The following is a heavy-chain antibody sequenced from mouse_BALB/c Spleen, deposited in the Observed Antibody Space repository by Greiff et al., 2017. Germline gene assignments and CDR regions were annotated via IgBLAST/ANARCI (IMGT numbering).Heavy chain of an antibody. V-gene: IGHV7-1*02. CDR2: SRNKANDYTT. CDR1: GFTFSDFY. Sequence: DVKLVESGGGLVQPGGSLRLSCATSGFTFSDFYMEWVRQPPGKRLEWIAASRNKANDYTTEYSASVKGRFIVSRDTSQSILYLQMNALRAEDTAIYYCARDSYRSDAGFAYWGQGTLVTVSA. CDR3: ARDSYRSDAGFAY. J-gene: IGHJ3*01. D-gene: IGHD2-14*01.